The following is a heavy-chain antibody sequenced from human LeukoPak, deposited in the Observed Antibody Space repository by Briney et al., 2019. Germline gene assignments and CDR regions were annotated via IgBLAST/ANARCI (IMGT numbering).Heavy chain of an antibody. CDR2: ISSSSTYI. J-gene: IGHJ5*02. D-gene: IGHD3-22*01. Sequence: GGSLRLSCAASGFTFSSYSMNWVRQAPGKGLEWVSSISSSSTYIYYADSVKGRFTISRDNAKNSVYLQMSSLRAEDTAVYYCARDAYYDSSNYYYVGGWFGPWGQGTLVTVSS. CDR1: GFTFSSYS. V-gene: IGHV3-21*03. CDR3: ARDAYYDSSNYYYVGGWFGP.